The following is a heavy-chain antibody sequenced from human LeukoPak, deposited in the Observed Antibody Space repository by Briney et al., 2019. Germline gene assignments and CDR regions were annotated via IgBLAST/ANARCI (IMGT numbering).Heavy chain of an antibody. J-gene: IGHJ4*02. CDR3: ARGPAIFYYLDY. CDR1: GGSISSGSYY. CDR2: IYTSGST. D-gene: IGHD3-3*02. Sequence: PSETLSLTCTVSGGSISSGSYYWSWLRQPAGKGLEWIGRIYTSGSTNYNPSLKSRVTISVDTSKNQFSLKLSSVTAADTAVYFCARGPAIFYYLDYWGQGALVIVSS. V-gene: IGHV4-61*02.